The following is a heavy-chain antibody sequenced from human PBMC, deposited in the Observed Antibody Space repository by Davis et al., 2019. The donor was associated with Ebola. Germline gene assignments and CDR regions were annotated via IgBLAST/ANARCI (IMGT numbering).Heavy chain of an antibody. CDR3: ARSRSLDY. J-gene: IGHJ4*02. V-gene: IGHV3-7*03. CDR2: IKQDGSEK. Sequence: PGGSLRLSCAASGFTFRNFWMTWVRQAPGKGLQWVANIKQDGSEKNYVESVKGRFTISRDNARNTLYLQMNSLRDDDTAVYYCARSRSLDYWGQGNLVTVSS. CDR1: GFTFRNFW.